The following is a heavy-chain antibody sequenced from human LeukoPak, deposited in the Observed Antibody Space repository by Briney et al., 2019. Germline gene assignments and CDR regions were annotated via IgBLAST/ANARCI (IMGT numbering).Heavy chain of an antibody. Sequence: SETLSFTCAVYGGSFSGYYWSWIRQPPGKGLEWIGEINHSGSTNYNPSLKSRVTISVDTSKNQFSLKLSSVTAADTAVYYCARGKPNWGQRYFDYWGQGTLVTVSS. V-gene: IGHV4-34*01. D-gene: IGHD7-27*01. CDR2: INHSGST. J-gene: IGHJ4*02. CDR3: ARGKPNWGQRYFDY. CDR1: GGSFSGYY.